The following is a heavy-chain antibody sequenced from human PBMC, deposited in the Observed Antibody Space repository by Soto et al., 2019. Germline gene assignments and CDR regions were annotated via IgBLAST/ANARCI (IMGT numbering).Heavy chain of an antibody. D-gene: IGHD3-22*01. V-gene: IGHV4-34*01. CDR1: GGSFSSFY. J-gene: IGHJ4*02. Sequence: QVQLQQWGAGLLKPSETLSLTCAVYGGSFSSFYWSCIRQPPGKGLEWIGEINHRGSTNYNPSLKSRVTISVDTSKKQFSLKLSSVTAADTAVYYGASRAKHYYDSSGPDFDSWGQGTLVTVSS. CDR3: ASRAKHYYDSSGPDFDS. CDR2: INHRGST.